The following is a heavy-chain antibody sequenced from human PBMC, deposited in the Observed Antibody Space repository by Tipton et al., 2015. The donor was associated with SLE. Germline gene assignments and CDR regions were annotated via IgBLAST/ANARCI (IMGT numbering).Heavy chain of an antibody. V-gene: IGHV4-34*01. CDR3: ARAGDYYDRSGFGFYYYGLDV. CDR1: GGSFSGYY. CDR2: INHSGST. D-gene: IGHD3-22*01. J-gene: IGHJ6*02. Sequence: TLSLTCAVYGGSFSGYYWSWIRQPPGKGLEWIGEINHSGSTNYNPSLKSRVTISLDQSTNHFSLRLTSVTAADTAVYFCARAGDYYDRSGFGFYYYGLDVWGQGTTVTVSS.